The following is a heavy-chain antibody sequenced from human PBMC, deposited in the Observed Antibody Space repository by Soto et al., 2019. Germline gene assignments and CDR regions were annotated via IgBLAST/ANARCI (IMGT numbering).Heavy chain of an antibody. V-gene: IGHV3-30-3*02. CDR1: GFTFSSYA. CDR3: AKNLPVEPSGAYYYYYGMDV. Sequence: GGSLRLSCAASGFTFSSYAMHWVRQAPGKGLEWVAVISYDGSNKYYADSVKGRFTISRDNSKNTLYLQMNSLRAEDTAVYYCAKNLPVEPSGAYYYYYGMDVWGQGTTVTVSS. D-gene: IGHD2-15*01. J-gene: IGHJ6*02. CDR2: ISYDGSNK.